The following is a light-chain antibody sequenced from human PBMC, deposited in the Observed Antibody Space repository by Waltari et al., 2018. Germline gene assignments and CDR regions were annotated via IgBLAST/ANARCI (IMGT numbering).Light chain of an antibody. J-gene: IGKJ1*01. CDR3: QHYNSYPWT. V-gene: IGKV1-5*03. CDR1: QSISRF. CDR2: KAS. Sequence: DIEMTQSPSTLSASVGDKVTITSRASQSISRFLAWYQHKPGKAPKLLIYKASSLESGVPSRFSGSESGTEFTLTISSLQPDDFATYYCQHYNSYPWTFGQGTKVEIK.